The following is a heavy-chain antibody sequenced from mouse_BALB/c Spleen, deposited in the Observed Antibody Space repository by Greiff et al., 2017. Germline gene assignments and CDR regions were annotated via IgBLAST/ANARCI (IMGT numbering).Heavy chain of an antibody. D-gene: IGHD1-1*01. CDR3: ARGGTTYYAMDY. V-gene: IGHV5-6-3*01. Sequence: EVQLVESGGGLVQPGGSLKLSCAASGFTFSSYGMSWVRQTPDKRLELVATINSNGGSTYYPDSVKGRFTISRDNAKNTLYLQMSSLKSEDTAMYYCARGGTTYYAMDYWGQGTSVTVSS. CDR2: INSNGGST. J-gene: IGHJ4*01. CDR1: GFTFSSYG.